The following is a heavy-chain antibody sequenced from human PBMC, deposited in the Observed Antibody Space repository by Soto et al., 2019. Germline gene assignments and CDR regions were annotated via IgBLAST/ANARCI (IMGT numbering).Heavy chain of an antibody. J-gene: IGHJ6*02. Sequence: SETLSLTCAVSGYSISSGNYWAWIRRPPGRGLEWIGSLYHIGSTHYNTSLKSRVTISVDTSKNHFSLELRSVTAADTAIYYCRSSTSCYDESCVDVWGQGTMVTVSS. CDR1: GYSISSGNY. V-gene: IGHV4-38-2*01. CDR3: RSSTSCYDESCVDV. CDR2: LYHIGST. D-gene: IGHD2-2*01.